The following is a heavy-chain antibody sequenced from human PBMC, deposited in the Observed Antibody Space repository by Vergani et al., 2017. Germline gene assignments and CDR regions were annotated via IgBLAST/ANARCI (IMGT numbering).Heavy chain of an antibody. CDR2: ISWDGGST. D-gene: IGHD6-19*01. CDR3: AKDLLYRIAVAGMPGDY. Sequence: EVQLVESGGVVVQPGGSLRLSCAASGLTFDDYTMHWVRQAQGKGLEWVLLISWDGGSTYYAEPVKGRFTISRYNSKNSLYLQMNRLRTEDTALYYCAKDLLYRIAVAGMPGDYWGQGTLVTVSS. V-gene: IGHV3-43*01. J-gene: IGHJ4*02. CDR1: GLTFDDYT.